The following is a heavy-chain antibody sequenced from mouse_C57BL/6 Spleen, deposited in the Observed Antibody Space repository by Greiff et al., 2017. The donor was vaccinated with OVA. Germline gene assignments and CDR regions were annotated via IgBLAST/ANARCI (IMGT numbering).Heavy chain of an antibody. CDR1: GYAFSSYW. CDR3: ARSSYDYDGYFDY. V-gene: IGHV1-80*01. CDR2: IYPGDGDT. J-gene: IGHJ2*01. Sequence: VMLVESGAELVKPGASVKISCKASGYAFSSYWMNWVKQRPGKGLEWIGQIYPGDGDTNYNGKFKGKATLTADKSSSTAYMQLSSLTSEDSAVYFCARSSYDYDGYFDYWGQGTTLTVSS. D-gene: IGHD2-4*01.